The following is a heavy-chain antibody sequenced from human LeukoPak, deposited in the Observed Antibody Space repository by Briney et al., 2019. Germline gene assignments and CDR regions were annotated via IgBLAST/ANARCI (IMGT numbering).Heavy chain of an antibody. V-gene: IGHV4-39*01. J-gene: IGHJ4*02. CDR1: GGSISSSSYF. CDR3: ARRITGTTSDSFDY. Sequence: SETLSLTCTVSGGSISSSSYFWGWIRQPPGKGLEWIGSISNSGSTYYNPSLKSRVIISVDTSNNQFSLKLTSVTAADTAVYYCARRITGTTSDSFDYWGQGTQVTVSS. D-gene: IGHD1-20*01. CDR2: ISNSGST.